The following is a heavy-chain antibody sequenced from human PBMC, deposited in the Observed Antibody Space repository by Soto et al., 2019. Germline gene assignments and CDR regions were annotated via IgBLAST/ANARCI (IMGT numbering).Heavy chain of an antibody. V-gene: IGHV4-31*01. J-gene: IGHJ4*03. Sequence: PWETLSLTCTVSKGSVSSALFSGTWIRQPPGTGLGWIGSLHHGGSTYYHPSVKSVVTMSIDTSKNQFSLRLNSVTAADTAVYYCARSGYSISDFDHWRQGNLVTVS. D-gene: IGHD6-13*01. CDR2: LHHGGST. CDR3: ARSGYSISDFDH. CDR1: KGSVSSALFS.